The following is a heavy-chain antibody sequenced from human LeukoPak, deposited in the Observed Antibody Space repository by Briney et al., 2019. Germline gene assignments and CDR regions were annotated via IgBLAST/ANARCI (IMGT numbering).Heavy chain of an antibody. CDR2: IYPGDSDT. J-gene: IGHJ5*02. D-gene: IGHD2-15*01. V-gene: IGHV5-51*01. Sequence: GESLKISCKGSGYSFTSYWIGWVRQMPGKGLEWMGIIYPGDSDTRYSPSFQGQVTISADKSISTAYLQWSSLKASDTAMYYCARHRSGYCSGGSRKWSQPGWFDPWGQGTLVTVSP. CDR3: ARHRSGYCSGGSRKWSQPGWFDP. CDR1: GYSFTSYW.